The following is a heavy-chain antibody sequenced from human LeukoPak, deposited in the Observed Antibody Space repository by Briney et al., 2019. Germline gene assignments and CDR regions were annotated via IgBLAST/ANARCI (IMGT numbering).Heavy chain of an antibody. CDR2: IIPIFGTA. D-gene: IGHD3-22*01. CDR3: ARTALRGNYDSSGYYYGNIDY. CDR1: GGTFSSYA. Sequence: ASVKVSCKASGGTFSSYAISWVRQAPGQGPEWMGGIIPIFGTANYAQKFQCRVTITTDESTSTAYMELSSLRSEDTAVYYCARTALRGNYDSSGYYYGNIDYWGQGTLVTVSS. V-gene: IGHV1-69*05. J-gene: IGHJ4*02.